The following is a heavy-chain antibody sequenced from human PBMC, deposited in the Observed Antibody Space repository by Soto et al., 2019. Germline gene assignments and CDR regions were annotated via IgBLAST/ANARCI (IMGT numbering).Heavy chain of an antibody. J-gene: IGHJ6*02. CDR2: INPNSGGT. Sequence: ASVKVSCKASGYTFTGYYMHWVRQAPGQGLEWMGWINPNSGGTNYAQKFQGRVTMTRDTSISAAYMELSRLRSDDTAVYYCVREYVYYYYGMDVWGQGTTVTVSS. V-gene: IGHV1-2*02. D-gene: IGHD2-8*01. CDR3: VREYVYYYYGMDV. CDR1: GYTFTGYY.